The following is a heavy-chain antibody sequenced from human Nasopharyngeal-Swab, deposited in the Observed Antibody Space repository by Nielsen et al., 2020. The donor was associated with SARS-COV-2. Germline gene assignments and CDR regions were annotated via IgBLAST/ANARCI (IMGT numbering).Heavy chain of an antibody. Sequence: GGSLRLSCAASGFTVSSNYMSWVRQAPGKGLEWVSVIYSGGSTYYADSVKGRFTISRDNSKNTPYLQMNSLRAEDTAVYYCARGTYGDYAGENQDYWGQGTLVTVSS. V-gene: IGHV3-53*01. D-gene: IGHD4-17*01. J-gene: IGHJ4*02. CDR1: GFTVSSNY. CDR2: IYSGGST. CDR3: ARGTYGDYAGENQDY.